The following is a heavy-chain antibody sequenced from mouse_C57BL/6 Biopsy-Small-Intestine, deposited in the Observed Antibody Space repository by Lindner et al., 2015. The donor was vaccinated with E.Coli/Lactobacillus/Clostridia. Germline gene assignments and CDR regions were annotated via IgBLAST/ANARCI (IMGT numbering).Heavy chain of an antibody. CDR2: IYPGGGDT. J-gene: IGHJ2*01. CDR3: ARGTRLDF. D-gene: IGHD2-14*01. V-gene: IGHV1-82*01. CDR1: GYAFSNSW. Sequence: VQLQESGPELVKPGASVKISCKASGYAFSNSWMNWVKQRPGKGLDRIGRIYPGGGDTVYNGKFKGKATLTADKSSGTAYMQLSSLTSEDSAVYFCARGTRLDFWGQGTTLTVSS.